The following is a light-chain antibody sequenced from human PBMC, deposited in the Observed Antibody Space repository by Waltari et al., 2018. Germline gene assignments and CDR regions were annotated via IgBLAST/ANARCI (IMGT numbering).Light chain of an antibody. Sequence: QQRKKVPRYWMKVNGDGSHSKGDEIPDRFSCSGSGAERYLTISNVQSEDGADYYCQTGGHGTWVFGGGTKLTVL. CDR2: VNGDGSH. V-gene: IGLV4-69*01. CDR3: QTGGHGTWV. J-gene: IGLJ3*02.